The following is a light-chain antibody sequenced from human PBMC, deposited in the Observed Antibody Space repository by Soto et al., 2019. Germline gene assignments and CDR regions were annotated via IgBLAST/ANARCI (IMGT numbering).Light chain of an antibody. Sequence: EIVMTQSPATLSVSPGERATLSCRASQSVSSNLAWYQQKPGQAPRLLIYGSSTRATGIPARFSGSGSGTEFTLTISRQQSEDFALYHCQQYHNWAPFTFGGGTKVEIK. CDR3: QQYHNWAPFT. CDR2: GSS. CDR1: QSVSSN. J-gene: IGKJ4*01. V-gene: IGKV3-15*01.